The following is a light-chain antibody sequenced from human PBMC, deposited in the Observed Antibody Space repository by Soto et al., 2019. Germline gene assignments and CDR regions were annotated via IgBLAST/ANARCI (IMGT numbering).Light chain of an antibody. Sequence: DIPITQSPSSLSASVGDRVTLTCRASQSISSYLNWYQQKPGKAPKLLIYAASSLQSGVPSRFSGSGSGTDFTLTISSLQPEDFATYYCQQSYSTPLTFGGGTKVDIK. CDR1: QSISSY. V-gene: IGKV1-39*01. CDR3: QQSYSTPLT. J-gene: IGKJ4*01. CDR2: AAS.